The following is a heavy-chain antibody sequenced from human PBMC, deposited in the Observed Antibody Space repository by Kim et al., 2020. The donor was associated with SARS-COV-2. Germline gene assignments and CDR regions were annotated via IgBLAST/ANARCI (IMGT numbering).Heavy chain of an antibody. D-gene: IGHD3-10*01. CDR2: MNPNSGNT. CDR1: GYTFTSYD. J-gene: IGHJ4*02. CDR3: AARKVLLWFGEFTPFDY. V-gene: IGHV1-8*01. Sequence: ASVKVSCKASGYTFTSYDINWVRQATGQGLEWMGWMNPNSGNTGYAQKFQGRVTMTRNTSISTAYMELSSLRSEDTAVYYCAARKVLLWFGEFTPFDYWGQGTLVTVSS.